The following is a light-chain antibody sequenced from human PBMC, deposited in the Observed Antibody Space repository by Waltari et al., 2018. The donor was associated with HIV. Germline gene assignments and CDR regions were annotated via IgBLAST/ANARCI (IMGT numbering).Light chain of an antibody. CDR2: KDT. V-gene: IGLV3-25*03. CDR1: SLSGQY. CDR3: QSADSSGGFRV. Sequence: SYELTQPPSVSVSLGQTATITCSGDSLSGQYAYWYQQKPGQAPVAIIYKDTERPSGIPERFSGSSSGKTVTLIINEAQTEDEADYYCQSADSSGGFRVFGGGTRLSVL. J-gene: IGLJ3*02.